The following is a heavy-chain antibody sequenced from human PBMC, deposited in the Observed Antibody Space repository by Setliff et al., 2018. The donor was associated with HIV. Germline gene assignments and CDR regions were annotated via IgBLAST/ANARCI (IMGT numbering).Heavy chain of an antibody. J-gene: IGHJ4*02. CDR1: GYSLTSGYY. D-gene: IGHD3-3*01. CDR3: ARDQSDWFY. CDR2: IHDSGRT. V-gene: IGHV4-38-2*02. Sequence: LSETLSLTCGVSGYSLTSGYYWGWIRQPPGKGLEWIGSIHDSGRTYYNPSLKSRVTISVDTSKNQFSLNVRSVTAADTAVYYCARDQSDWFYWGQGTLVTVSS.